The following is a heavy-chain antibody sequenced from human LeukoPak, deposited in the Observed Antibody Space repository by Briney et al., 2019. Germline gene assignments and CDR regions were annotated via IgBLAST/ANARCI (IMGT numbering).Heavy chain of an antibody. V-gene: IGHV3-23*01. J-gene: IGHJ4*02. CDR1: GFNFINYG. Sequence: PGGSLRLSCAASGFNFINYGLSWVRQAPGKGLEWDSGISGSGGTIYYSDSVKGRFTISRDNPKNTLYLQMKSLRAEDTATYYCAKITAAYCNGDTCSFDSWGQGTLVTVSS. CDR3: AKITAAYCNGDTCSFDS. D-gene: IGHD2/OR15-2a*01. CDR2: ISGSGGTI.